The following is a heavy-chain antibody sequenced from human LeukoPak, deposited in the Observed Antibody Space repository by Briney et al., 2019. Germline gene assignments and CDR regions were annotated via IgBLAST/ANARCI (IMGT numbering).Heavy chain of an antibody. D-gene: IGHD2-15*01. CDR2: IYYSGST. CDR1: GGSISSYY. V-gene: IGHV4-59*01. CDR3: ARDCSGGSCYSGFDY. Sequence: SETLSLTCTVSGGSISSYYWSWIRQPPGKGLEWLGYIYYSGSTNYNPSLKSRVTISVDTSKNQFSLKLSSVTAADTAVYYCARDCSGGSCYSGFDYWGQGTLVTVSS. J-gene: IGHJ4*02.